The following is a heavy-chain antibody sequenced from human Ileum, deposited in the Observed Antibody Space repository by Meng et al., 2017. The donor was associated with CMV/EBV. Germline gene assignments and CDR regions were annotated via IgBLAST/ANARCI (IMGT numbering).Heavy chain of an antibody. Sequence: GGSLRLSCAASGFTFSHYWMHWARQAPAKGLVWVSRINGDGSSTNYADSVKGRFSISRDNAKNTLYLQMNSLRAEDTAVYYCARVIDSGRYGFWCDPWGQGTLVTVSS. D-gene: IGHD1-26*01. CDR3: ARVIDSGRYGFWCDP. J-gene: IGHJ5*02. CDR2: INGDGSST. V-gene: IGHV3-74*01. CDR1: GFTFSHYW.